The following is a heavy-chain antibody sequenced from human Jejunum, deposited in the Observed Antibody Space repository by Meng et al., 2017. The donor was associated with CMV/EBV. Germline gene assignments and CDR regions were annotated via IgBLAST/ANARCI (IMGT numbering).Heavy chain of an antibody. CDR1: GFPFNSSW. CDR3: ARAGDYRFDY. CDR2: INTDGSTT. J-gene: IGHJ4*02. V-gene: IGHV3-74*01. Sequence: SCAASGFPFNSSWMHWVRQAQGKGLVWVSRINTDGSTTNYADSVKGRFTISRDDAKNTLYLQMNSLRAEDTAVYYCARAGDYRFDYWGQGTLVTVSS. D-gene: IGHD4-17*01.